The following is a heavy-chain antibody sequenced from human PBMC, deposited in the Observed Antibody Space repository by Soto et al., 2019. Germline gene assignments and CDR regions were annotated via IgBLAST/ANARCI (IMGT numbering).Heavy chain of an antibody. V-gene: IGHV3-15*01. Sequence: EVQLVESGGGLVKPGGSLRLSCAASGFTFSNAWMSWVRQAPGKGLEWVGRIKSKTDGGTPDYAAPVKGRFTISRDDSKNTLDLQMNSLKTEDTAVYYCTVWLYGSTICYWGQGTLVTVSS. CDR3: TVWLYGSTICY. CDR1: GFTFSNAW. CDR2: IKSKTDGGTP. J-gene: IGHJ4*02. D-gene: IGHD1-26*01.